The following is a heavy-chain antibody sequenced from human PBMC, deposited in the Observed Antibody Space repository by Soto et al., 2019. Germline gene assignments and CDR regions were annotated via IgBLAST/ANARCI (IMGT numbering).Heavy chain of an antibody. CDR1: GFTFDDYA. CDR2: ISWNSGSI. V-gene: IGHV3-9*01. J-gene: IGHJ4*02. CDR3: AKDSYYYDSSGYYPS. Sequence: GGSLRLSCAASGFTFDDYAMHWVRQAPGKGLEWVSGISWNSGSIGYADSVKGRFTISRDNAKNSLYLQMNSLRAEDTALYYCAKDSYYYDSSGYYPSWGQGTLVTVS. D-gene: IGHD3-22*01.